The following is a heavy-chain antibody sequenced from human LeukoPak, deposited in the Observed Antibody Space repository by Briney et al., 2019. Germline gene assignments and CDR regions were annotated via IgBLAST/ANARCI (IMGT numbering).Heavy chain of an antibody. Sequence: PGGSLRLSCAGSGFTFSDFWMTWVRQPPGKGLEWIGEIYHSGSTNYNPSLKSRVTISVDKSKNQFSLKLSSVTAADTAVYYCAREDGSGEIDYWGQGTLVTVSS. D-gene: IGHD3-10*01. V-gene: IGHV4-4*02. J-gene: IGHJ4*02. CDR3: AREDGSGEIDY. CDR1: GFTFSDFW. CDR2: IYHSGST.